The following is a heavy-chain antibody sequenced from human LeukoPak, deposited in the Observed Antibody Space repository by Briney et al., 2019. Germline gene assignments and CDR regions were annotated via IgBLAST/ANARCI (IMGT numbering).Heavy chain of an antibody. CDR1: GFTFSSYW. CDR3: ATAARPDYFDY. D-gene: IGHD6-6*01. J-gene: IGHJ4*02. Sequence: PGGSLRLSCAASGFTFSSYWMSWVRQAPGKGLEWVANIKQDGSEKYYVDSVKGRFTISRDNAKNSLYLQMNSLRAEDTAVYYCATAARPDYFDYWGQGTLVTVSS. CDR2: IKQDGSEK. V-gene: IGHV3-7*01.